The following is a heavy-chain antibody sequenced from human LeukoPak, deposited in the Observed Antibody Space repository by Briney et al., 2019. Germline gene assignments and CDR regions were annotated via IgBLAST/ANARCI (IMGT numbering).Heavy chain of an antibody. V-gene: IGHV3-21*01. CDR2: ISSSSSYI. J-gene: IGHJ6*03. Sequence: GGSLRLSCAASGFTFSSYDMNWVSQAPGKGLEWVSSISSSSSYIYYADSVKGRFTISRDNAKNSLYLQMNSLRAEDTAVYYCARLGRYYYYMDVWGKGTPVTVSS. CDR3: ARLGRYYYYMDV. CDR1: GFTFSSYD.